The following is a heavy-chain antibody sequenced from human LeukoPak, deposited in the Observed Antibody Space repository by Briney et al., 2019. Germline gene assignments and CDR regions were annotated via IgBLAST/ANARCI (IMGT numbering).Heavy chain of an antibody. CDR2: MNPNSGNT. V-gene: IGHV1-8*01. Sequence: GASVKVSCTASGYTFTSYDINWVRQAPGQGLEWMGWMNPNSGNTGYAQTFQGRVTMTRNTSISTAYMELSSLRSEDTAVYYCARGLATVTTRAFDIWGQGTMVTVSS. CDR1: GYTFTSYD. D-gene: IGHD4-17*01. J-gene: IGHJ3*02. CDR3: ARGLATVTTRAFDI.